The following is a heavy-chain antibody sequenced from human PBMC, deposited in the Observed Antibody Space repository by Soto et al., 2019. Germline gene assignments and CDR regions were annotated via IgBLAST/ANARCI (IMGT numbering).Heavy chain of an antibody. CDR1: GGTFSSYA. CDR2: IIPIFGTA. Sequence: QVQLVQSGAEVKKPGSSVKISCKASGGTFSSYAISWVRQAPGQGLEWMGGIIPIFGTANYAQKFQGRVTITADESRSTGFMELIRLRYYDTAVYYCAREAEYYYDSSGYYYARWGKGTLVTVS. V-gene: IGHV1-69*01. CDR3: AREAEYYYDSSGYYYAR. J-gene: IGHJ4*02. D-gene: IGHD3-22*01.